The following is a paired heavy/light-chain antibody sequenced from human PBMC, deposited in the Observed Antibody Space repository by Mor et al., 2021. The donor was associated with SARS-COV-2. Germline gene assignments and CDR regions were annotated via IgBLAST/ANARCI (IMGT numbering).Heavy chain of an antibody. CDR1: GFSFSNYD. D-gene: IGHD6-19*01. CDR2: ISYDGSKE. CDR3: AKDGSNSGWHCDY. Sequence: QVQLVESGGGVVQPGRSLRLSCAASGFSFSNYDMHWVRQAPGKGLEWVGVISYDGSKEYYGDSVKGRFTISRDNSKNTLYLQMNSLRAEDTAVYYCAKDGSNSGWHCDYWGQGAQVTVSS. J-gene: IGHJ4*02. V-gene: IGHV3-30*18.
Light chain of an antibody. CDR2: GND. J-gene: IGLJ2*01. V-gene: IGLV1-40*01. CDR3: QSYDSSLSAVV. CDR1: SSNIGAGYG. Sequence: QSVLTQPPSVSGAPGQRVTISCTGGSSNIGAGYGVHWYQQLPGTAPKLLIYGNDNRPSGVPDRFSGSKSGTSASLAITGLQAEDEADYYCQSYDSSLSAVVFGGGTKVTVL.